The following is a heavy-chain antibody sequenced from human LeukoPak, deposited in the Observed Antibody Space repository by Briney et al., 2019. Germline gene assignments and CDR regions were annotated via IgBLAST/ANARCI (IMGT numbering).Heavy chain of an antibody. V-gene: IGHV3-11*01. CDR2: ITSSTNTI. Sequence: PGGSLRLSCAASGFTFSDYYMSWIRQAPGKGLEWVSYITSSTNTIYYAYSVKGRFTISRDNAKNSLYLQMNSLRAEDTAVYYCARAPSGYSYGSDYWGQGTLVTVSS. J-gene: IGHJ4*02. CDR3: ARAPSGYSYGSDY. CDR1: GFTFSDYY. D-gene: IGHD5-18*01.